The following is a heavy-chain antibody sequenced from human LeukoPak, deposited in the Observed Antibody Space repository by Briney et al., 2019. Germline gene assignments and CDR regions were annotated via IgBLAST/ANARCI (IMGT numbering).Heavy chain of an antibody. D-gene: IGHD2-21*02. CDR3: ATDRDNSDWQKRFDS. Sequence: GGSLRLSCAASGFTFSTYWMNWYRQAPGKGLEWVGSINQDASEINYVDSVRGRFTISRDNAKNSLHLQLNSLRAEDTAVYYCATDRDNSDWQKRFDSWGQGTLVTVSS. V-gene: IGHV3-7*01. CDR2: INQDASEI. J-gene: IGHJ4*02. CDR1: GFTFSTYW.